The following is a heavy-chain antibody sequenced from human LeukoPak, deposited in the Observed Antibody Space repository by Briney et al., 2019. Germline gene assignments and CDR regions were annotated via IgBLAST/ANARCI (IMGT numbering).Heavy chain of an antibody. J-gene: IGHJ6*03. Sequence: PSETLSLTCTVSGDSISSSRYYWGWIRQPPGKGLEWIGSIYYSGSTYYNPSLRSRLTISVDTSKSPLSLRLNSVTPADTAVYYCASQPKRYCKGGSCFVDFYYMDVWGKGTTVTVSS. CDR2: IYYSGST. D-gene: IGHD2-15*01. V-gene: IGHV4-39*01. CDR3: ASQPKRYCKGGSCFVDFYYMDV. CDR1: GDSISSSRYY.